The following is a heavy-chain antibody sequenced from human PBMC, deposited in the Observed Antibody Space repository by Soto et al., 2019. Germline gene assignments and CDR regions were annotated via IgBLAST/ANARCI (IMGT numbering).Heavy chain of an antibody. Sequence: ASVKDSCKSSGYTFITYAMHWVRQAPGQRPEWMGWLNPGKGDTKYSQRFQGRVTITRDTSATTAYMQLSSLKSEDTAVYYCARGGYGVYLFDYWGHGTPVPVSS. CDR1: GYTFITYA. J-gene: IGHJ4*01. V-gene: IGHV1-3*01. CDR3: ARGGYGVYLFDY. CDR2: LNPGKGDT. D-gene: IGHD4-17*01.